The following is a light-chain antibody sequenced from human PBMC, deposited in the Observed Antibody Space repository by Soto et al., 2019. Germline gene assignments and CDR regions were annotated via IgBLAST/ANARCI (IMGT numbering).Light chain of an antibody. CDR3: QPYVSSSRK. J-gene: IGKJ1*01. Sequence: EIVLTQSPGTLSLSPGERATLSCRASQSVSSYLAWYQQKPGQAPRLLIYGASSRATGIPDRFSGSGSGTDFSLTISRLEPEAFAVYDWQPYVSSSRKFGKGTKVEIK. V-gene: IGKV3-20*01. CDR2: GAS. CDR1: QSVSSY.